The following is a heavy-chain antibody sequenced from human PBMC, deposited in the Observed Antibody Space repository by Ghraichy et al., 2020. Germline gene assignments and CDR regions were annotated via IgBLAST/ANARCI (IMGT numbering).Heavy chain of an antibody. CDR2: IIPIFGTT. D-gene: IGHD3-3*01. J-gene: IGHJ6*03. Sequence: SVKVSCKASGGTFSSYAISWVRQAPGQGLEWMGGIIPIFGTTNYAQKFQGRVTITADESTSTAYMELSSLRSEDTAVYYCASGTGLEWLPHYYYYYMDVWGKGTTVTVSS. CDR3: ASGTGLEWLPHYYYYYMDV. V-gene: IGHV1-69*13. CDR1: GGTFSSYA.